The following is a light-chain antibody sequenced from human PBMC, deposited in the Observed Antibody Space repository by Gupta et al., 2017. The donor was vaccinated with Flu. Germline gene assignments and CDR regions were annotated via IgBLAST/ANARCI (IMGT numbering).Light chain of an antibody. Sequence: NCKSSQGVLSSSNNKNYLAWYQQKPGQPPKLLIYLASTRESGVPDRFSGSVSGTDFTLTISSLHAEDVAVYYCQQYYSTPYTFGQGTKLEIK. CDR2: LAS. V-gene: IGKV4-1*01. J-gene: IGKJ2*01. CDR3: QQYYSTPYT. CDR1: QGVLSSSNNKNY.